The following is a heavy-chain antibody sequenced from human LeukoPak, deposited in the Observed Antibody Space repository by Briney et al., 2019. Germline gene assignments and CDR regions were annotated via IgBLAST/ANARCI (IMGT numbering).Heavy chain of an antibody. D-gene: IGHD3-22*01. CDR2: ISGSGGST. CDR3: ANSYYYDSSGYYYGFDY. V-gene: IGHV3-23*01. Sequence: PGGSLRLSCAASGFTFSSYAMSWVRQAPGKGLEWGSAISGSGGSTYYADSVKGRFTISRDNSKNTLYLQMNSLRAEDTAVYYCANSYYYDSSGYYYGFDYWGQGTLVTVSS. CDR1: GFTFSSYA. J-gene: IGHJ4*02.